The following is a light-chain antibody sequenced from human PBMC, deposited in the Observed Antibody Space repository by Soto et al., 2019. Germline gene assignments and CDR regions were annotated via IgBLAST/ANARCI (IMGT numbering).Light chain of an antibody. Sequence: ETVMTQSPATLSVSPGEGATLSCRASQSVGSSLAWYQHKPGQAPRLLIYGANTRAAGIPDRFSGSGSGTDFSLTISRLEPEDFAVYYCQQYGNSPGTFGQGTKVDIK. J-gene: IGKJ1*01. CDR3: QQYGNSPGT. V-gene: IGKV3-20*01. CDR2: GAN. CDR1: QSVGSS.